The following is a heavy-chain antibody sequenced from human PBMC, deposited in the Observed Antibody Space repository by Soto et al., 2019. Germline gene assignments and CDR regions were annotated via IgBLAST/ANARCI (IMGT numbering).Heavy chain of an antibody. CDR2: IIPIFGTA. J-gene: IGHJ3*02. D-gene: IGHD1-7*01. V-gene: IGHV1-69*13. CDR3: ARGRWNYGFHAFHI. CDR1: GGTFSSYA. Sequence: ASVKVSCKASGGTFSSYAISWVRQAPGQGLEWMGGIIPIFGTANYAQKFQGRVTITADESTSTAYMELSSLRSEDTAVYYCARGRWNYGFHAFHIWGQGTMVTVSS.